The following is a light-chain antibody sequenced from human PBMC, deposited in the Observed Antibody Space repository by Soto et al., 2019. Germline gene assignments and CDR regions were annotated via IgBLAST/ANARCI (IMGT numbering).Light chain of an antibody. CDR2: DAS. Sequence: EIEITQSPASLSASVGDRVTITCRASQSIGTYLNWYQQKPGKAPKVLIYDASSLQRGVPSRFSARGSGTDFTLTINSLQPEDFATYHCQQSYSAPTFGQGTKV. J-gene: IGKJ1*01. CDR3: QQSYSAPT. CDR1: QSIGTY. V-gene: IGKV1-39*01.